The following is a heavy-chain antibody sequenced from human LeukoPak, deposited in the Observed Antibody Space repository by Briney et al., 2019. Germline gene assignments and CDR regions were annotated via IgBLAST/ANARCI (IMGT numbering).Heavy chain of an antibody. CDR3: ARSNDLNTYYYDSSGRSGFDP. Sequence: SETLSLTCTVSGGSISSYYGSWIRQPPGKGLEWIGYIYYSGSTNYNPSLKSRVTISVDTSKNQFSLKLSSVTAADTAVYYCARSNDLNTYYYDSSGRSGFDPWGQGTLVTVSS. V-gene: IGHV4-59*01. CDR1: GGSISSYY. D-gene: IGHD3-22*01. J-gene: IGHJ5*02. CDR2: IYYSGST.